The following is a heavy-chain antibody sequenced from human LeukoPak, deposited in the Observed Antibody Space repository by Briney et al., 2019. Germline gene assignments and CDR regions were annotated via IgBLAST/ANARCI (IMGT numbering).Heavy chain of an antibody. CDR3: AGFFYDSSGAAFDI. V-gene: IGHV1-69*05. D-gene: IGHD3-22*01. CDR1: GGTFSSYA. CDR2: IIPIFGTA. J-gene: IGHJ3*02. Sequence: SVKVSCKASGGTFSSYAISWVRQAPGQGLEWMGGIIPIFGTANYAQKFQGRVTITTDESTSTAYMELSSLRSEDTAVFYCAGFFYDSSGAAFDIWGQGTMVTVSS.